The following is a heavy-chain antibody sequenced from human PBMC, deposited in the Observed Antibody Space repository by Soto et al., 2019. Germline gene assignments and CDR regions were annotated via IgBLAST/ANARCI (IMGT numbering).Heavy chain of an antibody. CDR3: ARVRSSGWYGYYFDY. CDR2: IYYSGST. CDR1: GSSISSYY. J-gene: IGHJ4*02. Sequence: SATLSLTCTVSGSSISSYYWSWIRQPPGKGLEWIGYIYYSGSTNYNPSLKSRVTISVDTSKNQFSLKLSSVTAADTAVYYCARVRSSGWYGYYFDYWGQGTLVTVSS. V-gene: IGHV4-59*01. D-gene: IGHD6-19*01.